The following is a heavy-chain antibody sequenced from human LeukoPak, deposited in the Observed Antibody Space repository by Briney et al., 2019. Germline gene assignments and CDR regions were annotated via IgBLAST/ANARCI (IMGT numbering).Heavy chain of an antibody. J-gene: IGHJ4*02. D-gene: IGHD2-21*01. Sequence: AGSLRLSCAASGFTVNSNTLTWVRQAPGKGLKWVSVISSRGCGKYFADSVKGRFTNSRDNSRHTLYLQMNSLRAEDTAVYFFAKAVRAYGGYVHYWGQGALVSVCS. CDR3: AKAVRAYGGYVHY. CDR1: GFTVNSNT. CDR2: ISSRGCGK. V-gene: IGHV3-23*01.